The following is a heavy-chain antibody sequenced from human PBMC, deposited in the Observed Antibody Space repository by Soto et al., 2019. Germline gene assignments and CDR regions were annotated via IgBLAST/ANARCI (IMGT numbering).Heavy chain of an antibody. CDR3: AKDLTGIYSSSFIFDY. CDR1: GFTFSSYA. J-gene: IGHJ4*02. D-gene: IGHD6-6*01. Sequence: PGGSLRLSCAASGFTFSSYAMSWVRQAPGKGLEWVSAISGSGGSTYYADSVKGRFTISRDNSKNTLYLQMNSLRAEDTAVYYCAKDLTGIYSSSFIFDYWGQGTLVTVSS. V-gene: IGHV3-23*01. CDR2: ISGSGGST.